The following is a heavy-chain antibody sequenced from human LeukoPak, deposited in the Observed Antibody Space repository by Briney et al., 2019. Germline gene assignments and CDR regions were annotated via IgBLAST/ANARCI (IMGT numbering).Heavy chain of an antibody. CDR1: GYTFTGYY. J-gene: IGHJ6*04. V-gene: IGHV1-2*04. CDR2: INPNSGGT. Sequence: ASVKVSCKASGYTFTGYYMHWVRQAPGQGLEWMGLINPNSGGTNYAQKFQGWVTMTRDTSISTAYMELSRLRSDDTAVYYCARGGGYYYGSGRLSYYYYGMDVWGKGTTVTVSS. CDR3: ARGGGYYYGSGRLSYYYYGMDV. D-gene: IGHD3-10*01.